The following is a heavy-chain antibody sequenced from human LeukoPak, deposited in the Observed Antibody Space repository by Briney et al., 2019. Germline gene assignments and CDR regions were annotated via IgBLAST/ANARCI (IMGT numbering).Heavy chain of an antibody. Sequence: PSETLSLTCTVSGVSISDYYWTWIRQSPGKGLECIGFVSYSPNTDYHPSLRGRVTMSMDPSRRQVSLKLSTVTAADTAVYYCARVGYLDSGSYYRDYFDYWGRGTLVTVSS. V-gene: IGHV4-59*01. J-gene: IGHJ4*02. D-gene: IGHD3-10*01. CDR2: VSYSPNT. CDR3: ARVGYLDSGSYYRDYFDY. CDR1: GVSISDYY.